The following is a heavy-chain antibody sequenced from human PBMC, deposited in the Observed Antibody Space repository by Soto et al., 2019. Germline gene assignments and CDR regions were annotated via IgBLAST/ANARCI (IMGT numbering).Heavy chain of an antibody. Sequence: QVQLQESGPGLVKPSQTLSLTCTVSGGSISSGGYYWSWIRQHPGKGLEWIGYIYYSGSTYYNPSLKSRVTISVDTSKNQFSLKLSSATAADTAVYYCARGDILTGYYWDYWGQGTLVTVSS. CDR3: ARGDILTGYYWDY. CDR2: IYYSGST. V-gene: IGHV4-31*03. J-gene: IGHJ4*02. CDR1: GGSISSGGYY. D-gene: IGHD3-9*01.